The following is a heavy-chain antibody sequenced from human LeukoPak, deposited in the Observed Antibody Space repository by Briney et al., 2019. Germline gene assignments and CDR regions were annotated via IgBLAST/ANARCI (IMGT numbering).Heavy chain of an antibody. J-gene: IGHJ4*02. Sequence: GASVTLSFNCSGSSFTVYCMHWLRHGPGQGLEWMGWINPNTGGINYAQKFLGRVTMTGDTPISTAYMERSRLRYDDTAVYYCARDGACWYWGQGTLVTVSS. CDR1: GSSFTVYC. CDR3: ARDGACWY. V-gene: IGHV1-2*02. D-gene: IGHD2-15*01. CDR2: INPNTGGI.